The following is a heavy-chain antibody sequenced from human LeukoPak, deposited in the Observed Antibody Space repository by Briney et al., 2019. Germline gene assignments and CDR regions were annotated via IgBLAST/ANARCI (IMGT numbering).Heavy chain of an antibody. Sequence: SVKVSCKASGFTFGSSAVQWVRQARGQRLEWIGWIVVGSVNTNYAQKFQERVTITRDTSTSTVYMELSSLTSEDTAVYYCARDYHGSGSLTTFDSWGQGTLVTVSS. CDR2: IVVGSVNT. CDR1: GFTFGSSA. V-gene: IGHV1-58*01. CDR3: ARDYHGSGSLTTFDS. J-gene: IGHJ4*02. D-gene: IGHD3-10*01.